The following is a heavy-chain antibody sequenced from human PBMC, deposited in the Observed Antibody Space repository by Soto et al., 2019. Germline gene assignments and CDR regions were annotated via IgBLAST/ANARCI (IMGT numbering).Heavy chain of an antibody. CDR1: GFTFSSYA. CDR3: ARKWGRGYSYGSFDY. J-gene: IGHJ4*02. V-gene: IGHV3-23*01. D-gene: IGHD5-18*01. Sequence: EVQLLESGGGLVQPGGSLRLSCAASGFTFSSYAMSWVRQAPGKGLEWVSAIRGSGGSTYYADSVKGRFTISRDNSKNTLYLQMNSLRAEDTAVYYCARKWGRGYSYGSFDYWGQGSLVTVSS. CDR2: IRGSGGST.